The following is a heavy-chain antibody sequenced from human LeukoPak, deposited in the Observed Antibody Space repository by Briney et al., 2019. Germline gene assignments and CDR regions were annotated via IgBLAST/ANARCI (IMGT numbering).Heavy chain of an antibody. Sequence: SETLSLTCTVSGGSISSYYWSWIRQPPGQGLEWIGYIYYSGSTNYNPSLKSRVTISVDTSKNQFSLKLSSVTAADTAVYYCAREKRYCSSTSCHRDAFDIWGQGTMVTVSS. J-gene: IGHJ3*02. CDR1: GGSISSYY. CDR2: IYYSGST. V-gene: IGHV4-59*01. CDR3: AREKRYCSSTSCHRDAFDI. D-gene: IGHD2-2*01.